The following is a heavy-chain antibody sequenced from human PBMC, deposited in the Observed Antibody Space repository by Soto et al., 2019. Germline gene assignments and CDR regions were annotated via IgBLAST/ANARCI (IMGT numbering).Heavy chain of an antibody. CDR1: GYTFTSYG. Sequence: ASVKVSCKASGYTFTSYGISWVRQAPGQGLERMGWISAYNGNTNYAQKLQGRVTMTTDTSTSTAYMELRSLRSDDTAVYYCARGEAYGTAMDNWFDPWGQGTLVTVSS. J-gene: IGHJ5*02. CDR2: ISAYNGNT. D-gene: IGHD5-18*01. V-gene: IGHV1-18*04. CDR3: ARGEAYGTAMDNWFDP.